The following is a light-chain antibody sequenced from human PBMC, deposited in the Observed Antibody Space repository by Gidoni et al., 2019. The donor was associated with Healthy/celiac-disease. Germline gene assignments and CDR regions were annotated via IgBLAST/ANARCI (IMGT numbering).Light chain of an antibody. CDR2: KAS. V-gene: IGKV1-5*03. CDR3: QQYNSSPYT. Sequence: DIQMTQSPSTLSASVGDRVTITCRASQSISSWLAWYQQKPGKAPKLLIYKASSLESVVPSRFSGSGSGTEFTLTISSLQPDDFATYYCQQYNSSPYTFRQGTKLEIK. J-gene: IGKJ2*01. CDR1: QSISSW.